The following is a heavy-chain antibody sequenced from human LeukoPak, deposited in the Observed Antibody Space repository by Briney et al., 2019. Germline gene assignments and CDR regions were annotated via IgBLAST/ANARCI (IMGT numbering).Heavy chain of an antibody. Sequence: ASVKVSCKASGYTFTNYYIHWVRQAPGQGLEWMGIINPSGNTTSYAQRFQGRVTMTRDTSTSTVYMELSTLRSEDTAVHYCARMGYSSDSYFDYWGQGTLVAVSS. V-gene: IGHV1-46*01. J-gene: IGHJ4*02. CDR1: GYTFTNYY. D-gene: IGHD6-19*01. CDR2: INPSGNTT. CDR3: ARMGYSSDSYFDY.